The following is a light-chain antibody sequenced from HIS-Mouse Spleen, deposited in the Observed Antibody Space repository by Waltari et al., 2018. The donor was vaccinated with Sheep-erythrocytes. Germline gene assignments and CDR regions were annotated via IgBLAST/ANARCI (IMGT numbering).Light chain of an antibody. CDR1: QSISSY. V-gene: IGKV1-39*01. J-gene: IGKJ3*01. CDR3: QQSYSTPRT. CDR2: AAS. Sequence: DIQMNQSPSSLSASVGARVTITCRASQSISSYLNWYQQKPGKAPKLLIYAASSLQSGVPSRFSGSGSGTDFTLTISSLQPEDFATYYCQQSYSTPRTFGPGTKVDIK.